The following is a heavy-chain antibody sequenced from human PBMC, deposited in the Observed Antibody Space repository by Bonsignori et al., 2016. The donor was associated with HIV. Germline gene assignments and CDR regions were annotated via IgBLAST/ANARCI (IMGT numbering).Heavy chain of an antibody. J-gene: IGHJ1*01. CDR2: IKSESDGGTT. Sequence: WIRQPPGKGLEWVGRIKSESDGGTTDYAAPVKGRFIISRDDSKNTLYLDMNSLKTEDTAVYYCGEYFQHWGLGTLVTVSS. V-gene: IGHV3-15*01. CDR3: GEYFQH.